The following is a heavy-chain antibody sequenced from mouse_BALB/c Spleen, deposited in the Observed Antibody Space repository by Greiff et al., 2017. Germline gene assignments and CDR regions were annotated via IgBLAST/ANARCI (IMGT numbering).Heavy chain of an antibody. J-gene: IGHJ4*01. V-gene: IGHV5-17*02. CDR3: ARVYDGYPYYAMDY. CDR2: ISSGSSTI. Sequence: EVQVVESGGGLVQPGGSRKLSCAASGFTFSSFGMHWVRQAPEKGLEWVAYISSGSSTIYYADTVKGRFTISRDNPKNTLFLQMTSLRSEDTAMYYCARVYDGYPYYAMDYWGQGTSVTVSS. D-gene: IGHD2-3*01. CDR1: GFTFSSFG.